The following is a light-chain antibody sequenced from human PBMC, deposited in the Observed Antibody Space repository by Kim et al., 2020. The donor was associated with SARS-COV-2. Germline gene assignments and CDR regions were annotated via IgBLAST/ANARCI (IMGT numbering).Light chain of an antibody. CDR3: QHYYKWPRWT. CDR2: DAS. Sequence: IVMTQSPAPLSVSPGDRVTLSCRASQSVENFVAWYQQTPGHPPRLLIHDASSRATGIPGRFSGSGFGTDFSLTISSLQSEDVGIYYCQHYYKWPRWTLGRGTKVDIK. CDR1: QSVENF. J-gene: IGKJ1*01. V-gene: IGKV3-15*01.